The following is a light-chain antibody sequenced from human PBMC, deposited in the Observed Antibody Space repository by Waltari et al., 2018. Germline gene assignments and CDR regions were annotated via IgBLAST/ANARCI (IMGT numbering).Light chain of an antibody. Sequence: SLPPPSPSTSETPGQRVSISCSGRSSNIGKNYVYWYQHFPGMAPKLVMFKNSQRPSGVPDRFSGSSYGTSASLAISGLRSEDEADYYCATWDDSLSGVVFGGGTRLTVL. CDR2: KNS. CDR3: ATWDDSLSGVV. J-gene: IGLJ2*01. CDR1: SSNIGKNY. V-gene: IGLV1-47*01.